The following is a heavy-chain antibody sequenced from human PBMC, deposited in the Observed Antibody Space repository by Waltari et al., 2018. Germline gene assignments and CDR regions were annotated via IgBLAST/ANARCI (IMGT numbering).Heavy chain of an antibody. D-gene: IGHD3-22*01. CDR1: GVSISSPSYH. CDR2: IYYDGTT. Sequence: QVQLQESGPGLLKPSQTLSLTCTVSGVSISSPSYHWTWIRQHPSRGLEWIGYIYYDGTTYYNPSLESRVSISVDLSENQFSLYLGSVSVADTAVYYCARGLYYYDRRDTPNWLGPWGQGILVTVSS. CDR3: ARGLYYYDRRDTPNWLGP. V-gene: IGHV4-31*03. J-gene: IGHJ5*02.